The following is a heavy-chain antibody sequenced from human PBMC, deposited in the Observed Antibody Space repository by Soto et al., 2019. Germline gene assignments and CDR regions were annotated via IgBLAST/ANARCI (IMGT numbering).Heavy chain of an antibody. CDR2: IYHSGST. CDR1: GGSISSSHW. Sequence: QVQLQESGPGLVKPSGTLSLTCAVSGGSISSSHWWSWVRQPPGKGLEWIGEIYHSGSTNHNPSLKSRVTISVDKSKNHFSLKLSSVTAADTAVYYCARTNSPGVEVADDDSWGQGTLVTVSS. V-gene: IGHV4-4*02. J-gene: IGHJ4*02. D-gene: IGHD6-19*01. CDR3: ARTNSPGVEVADDDS.